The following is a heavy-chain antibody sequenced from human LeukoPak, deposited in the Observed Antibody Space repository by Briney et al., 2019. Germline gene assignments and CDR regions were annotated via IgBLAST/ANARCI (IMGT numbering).Heavy chain of an antibody. CDR2: IIPIFGTA. Sequence: GASVKVSCKASGGTFSSYAISWVRQAPGQGLEWMGGIIPIFGTANYAQKFQGRVTITTDESTSTAYMELSSLRSEDTAVYYCARDRGYSSSAGFFDYWGQGTLVTVSS. D-gene: IGHD6-6*01. V-gene: IGHV1-69*05. CDR3: ARDRGYSSSAGFFDY. J-gene: IGHJ4*02. CDR1: GGTFSSYA.